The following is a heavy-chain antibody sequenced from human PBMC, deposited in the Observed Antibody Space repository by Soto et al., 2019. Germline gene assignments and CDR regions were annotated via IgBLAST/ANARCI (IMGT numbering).Heavy chain of an antibody. Sequence: QEQLVQSGAEVKKPGAPVKVSCKASGYTFTNYNINCVRQATGQGLEWMGWMNPNTGNIGYAEKFQGRFTMTRNSSINTAYMELSGLRSDDTAVYYCAREATSDPSFYYHYMDVWGKGTTVTVSS. CDR1: GYTFTNYN. D-gene: IGHD3-10*01. CDR2: MNPNTGNI. V-gene: IGHV1-8*01. CDR3: AREATSDPSFYYHYMDV. J-gene: IGHJ6*03.